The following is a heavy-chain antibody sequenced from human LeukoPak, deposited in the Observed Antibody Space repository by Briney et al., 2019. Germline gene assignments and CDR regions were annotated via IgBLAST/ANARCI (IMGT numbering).Heavy chain of an antibody. Sequence: GGSLRLSCAASGFTFSNTWMSWVRQAPGKGLEWVTNKKPNGNEKYYVDSVKGRFTISRDNAKNSLYLQMNSLRVEDTAVYYCARDSDGFDYWGQGALVTVSS. D-gene: IGHD2-21*01. V-gene: IGHV3-7*01. CDR2: KKPNGNEK. CDR1: GFTFSNTW. J-gene: IGHJ4*02. CDR3: ARDSDGFDY.